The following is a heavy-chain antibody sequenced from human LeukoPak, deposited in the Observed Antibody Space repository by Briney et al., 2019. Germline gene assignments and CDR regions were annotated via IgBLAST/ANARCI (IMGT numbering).Heavy chain of an antibody. CDR3: AKAFSIQVWMLCDH. CDR2: ISGSGGST. D-gene: IGHD5-18*01. Sequence: GGSLRLSCAASGFTFSTHWMSWVRQAPGKGLEWVSAISGSGGSTYYADSVKGRFTISRDNSKNTLYLQMNSLRAEDTAVYYCAKAFSIQVWMLCDHWGQGTLVTVSS. J-gene: IGHJ5*02. V-gene: IGHV3-23*01. CDR1: GFTFSTHW.